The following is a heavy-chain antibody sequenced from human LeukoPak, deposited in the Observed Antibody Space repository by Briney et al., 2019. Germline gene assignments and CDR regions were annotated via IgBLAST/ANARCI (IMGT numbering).Heavy chain of an antibody. J-gene: IGHJ4*02. CDR3: ARQYEF. D-gene: IGHD3-10*01. CDR2: WHHSGIT. V-gene: IGHV4-39*01. CDR1: GPSIISGNYF. Sequence: PSETLSLTCTVSGPSIISGNYFWGWVRQPPGKRLEWIGSWHHSGITDYNPSLKSRVTIVADTSKNQFSLKLASVAAADSAVYFCARQYEFWGQGTLVTVSS.